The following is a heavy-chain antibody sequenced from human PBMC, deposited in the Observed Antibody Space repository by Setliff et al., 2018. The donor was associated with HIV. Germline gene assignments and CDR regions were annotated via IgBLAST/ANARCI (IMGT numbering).Heavy chain of an antibody. D-gene: IGHD1-26*01. CDR2: IYSSGST. V-gene: IGHV4-4*07. Sequence: PSETLSLTCTVSGGSISKYFWSWIRQSAEKGLEWIGRIYSSGSTNQNPSLKSRVSMSVDTSKSQFSLNLSSVTAADTAVYYCARGGFKWSGSYADYWGQGTLVTVSS. CDR3: ARGGFKWSGSYADY. J-gene: IGHJ4*02. CDR1: GGSISKYF.